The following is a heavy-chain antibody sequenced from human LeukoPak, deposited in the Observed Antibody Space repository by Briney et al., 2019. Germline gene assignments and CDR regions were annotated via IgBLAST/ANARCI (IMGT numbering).Heavy chain of an antibody. CDR2: ISGSSSTI. CDR1: GFTFSNYN. CDR3: ARAAETASDYYYYMDV. V-gene: IGHV3-48*04. J-gene: IGHJ6*03. Sequence: AGGSLRLSCAASGFTFSNYNMNWVRQAPGKGLEWVSYISGSSSTIYYADSVKGRFTISRDNAKNSLYLQMNSLRAEDTAVYYCARAAETASDYYYYMDVWGKGTTVTVSS.